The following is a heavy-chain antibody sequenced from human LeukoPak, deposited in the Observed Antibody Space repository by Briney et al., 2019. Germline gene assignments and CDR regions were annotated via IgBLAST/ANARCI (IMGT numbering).Heavy chain of an antibody. J-gene: IGHJ4*02. V-gene: IGHV4-38-2*02. CDR2: IYHSGST. D-gene: IGHD3-16*01. Sequence: SETLSLTCTVSGYSITSGYYWGWIRQPPGKGLEWIGSIYHSGSTYYNPSLKTRVTISVDTSKNQFSLQLSSVTAADTAVYYCAREPRWAGGLGGFDSWGQGPLVTVSS. CDR3: AREPRWAGGLGGFDS. CDR1: GYSITSGYY.